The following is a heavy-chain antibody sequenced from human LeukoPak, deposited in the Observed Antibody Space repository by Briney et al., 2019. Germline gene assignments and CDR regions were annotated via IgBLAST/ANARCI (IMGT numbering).Heavy chain of an antibody. CDR2: INTDGTVT. CDR3: ATKQWLAPPPGS. D-gene: IGHD6-19*01. Sequence: PGGSLRLSCAASGFTFSKYWMLWVRKCPGKGLESVSRINTDGTVTTYADSVKRRFTVSRDNADNTMFLQMNSVRDEDTAVYYCATKQWLAPPPGSWGQGTPVSVSS. V-gene: IGHV3-74*01. J-gene: IGHJ5*02. CDR1: GFTFSKYW.